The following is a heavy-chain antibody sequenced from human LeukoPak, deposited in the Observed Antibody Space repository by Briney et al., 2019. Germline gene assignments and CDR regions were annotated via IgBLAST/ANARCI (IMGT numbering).Heavy chain of an antibody. CDR1: GGSINSRSYY. J-gene: IGHJ4*02. D-gene: IGHD6-13*01. V-gene: IGHV4-39*01. Sequence: PSETLSLTCTVSGGSINSRSYYWDWIRQPPGKGLGWIGSIRYDGSVHYNPSLKSRVTISEGTSKSQFSLKLSSVTAADTAVYYCARGRRVAAARHPWRPGQEGSVVYWGQGTLVTVSS. CDR2: IRYDGSV. CDR3: ARGRRVAAARHPWRPGQEGSVVY.